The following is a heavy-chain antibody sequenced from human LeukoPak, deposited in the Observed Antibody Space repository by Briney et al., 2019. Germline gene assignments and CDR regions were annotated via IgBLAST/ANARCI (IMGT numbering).Heavy chain of an antibody. D-gene: IGHD2-2*01. J-gene: IGHJ5*02. Sequence: SETLSLTCTVSGGSISSYYWSWIRQPAGKGLEWIGRIYTSGSTSYNPSLKSRVTMSVDTSKNQFSLKLSSVTAADTAVYYCARGVGCSSTSCHNWFDPWGQGTLVTVSS. CDR2: IYTSGST. CDR3: ARGVGCSSTSCHNWFDP. CDR1: GGSISSYY. V-gene: IGHV4-4*07.